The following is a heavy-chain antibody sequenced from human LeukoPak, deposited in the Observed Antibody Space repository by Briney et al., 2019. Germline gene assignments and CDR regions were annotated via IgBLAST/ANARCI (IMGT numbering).Heavy chain of an antibody. CDR1: GGSISTYS. Sequence: PSETLSLTCTVSGGSISTYSWSWIRQPPGKGLEWIGYIYYTGRTSYNPSLKSRVTISVDTSKNQFSLKLSSVTAADTAVYYCARGKTYYDISKDAFDIWGQGTMVTVSS. D-gene: IGHD3-22*01. J-gene: IGHJ3*02. CDR3: ARGKTYYDISKDAFDI. V-gene: IGHV4-59*01. CDR2: IYYTGRT.